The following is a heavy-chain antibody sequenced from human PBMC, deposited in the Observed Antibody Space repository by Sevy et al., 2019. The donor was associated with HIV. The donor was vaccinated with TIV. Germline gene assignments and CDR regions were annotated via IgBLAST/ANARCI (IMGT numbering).Heavy chain of an antibody. D-gene: IGHD3-10*01. Sequence: ASVKVSCKASGFSFSSYGFTWVRQAPGQRLEWMGWIGVYNGNSNCAQRLQGRVTLTTDTSTSTDYMELSGLKSDDTAVYYCARVPTYYYGSSTYFDYWGQGTPVTVSS. V-gene: IGHV1-18*01. J-gene: IGHJ4*02. CDR1: GFSFSSYG. CDR3: ARVPTYYYGSSTYFDY. CDR2: IGVYNGNS.